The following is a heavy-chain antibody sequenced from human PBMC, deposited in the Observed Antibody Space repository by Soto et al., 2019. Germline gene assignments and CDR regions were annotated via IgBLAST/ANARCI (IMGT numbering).Heavy chain of an antibody. CDR2: MNRNSGDT. D-gene: IGHD3-16*02. V-gene: IGHV1-8*02. CDR1: GYTFTTHD. Sequence: QVQLVQSGAEVKTPGASVTVSCKTSGYTFTTHDIHWVRQATGQGLEWMGSMNRNSGDTAYAQKLQDRVTMTRDTTISAAHMELSSLRSEETATYYCAVTYLDYTWGHNRYSWGQGTPVTVSS. CDR3: AVTYLDYTWGHNRYS. J-gene: IGHJ5*02.